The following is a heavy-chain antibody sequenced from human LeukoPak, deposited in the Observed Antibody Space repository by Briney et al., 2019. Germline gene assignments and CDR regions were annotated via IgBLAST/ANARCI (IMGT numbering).Heavy chain of an antibody. V-gene: IGHV3-23*01. CDR3: AKMLNTGHAHAALDY. Sequence: PGGSLRLSCAASGFTFSSYAMSWVRQAPGKGLEWVSTISGSGGSTSYADSVKGRFTLSRDSSKNTLYLQMNSLRAEDTAVYYCAKMLNTGHAHAALDYWGQGTLVTVSS. CDR1: GFTFSSYA. J-gene: IGHJ4*02. D-gene: IGHD2-8*02. CDR2: ISGSGGST.